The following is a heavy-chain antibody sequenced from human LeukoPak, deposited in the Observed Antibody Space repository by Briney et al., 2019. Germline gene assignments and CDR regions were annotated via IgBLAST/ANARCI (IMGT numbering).Heavy chain of an antibody. CDR3: AATSFRSGSLSGVHGYLYMEV. J-gene: IGHJ6*03. Sequence: ASVKVSCKASGDTFSNSVISWVRLAPGQGLEWMGAIIPIAGTKNHAQKFQGRLTMTTDDSRTTAFMELSGLRSDDTAVYYCAATSFRSGSLSGVHGYLYMEVWGKGTTVTVSS. D-gene: IGHD3-3*01. CDR2: IIPIAGTK. CDR1: GDTFSNSV. V-gene: IGHV1-69*05.